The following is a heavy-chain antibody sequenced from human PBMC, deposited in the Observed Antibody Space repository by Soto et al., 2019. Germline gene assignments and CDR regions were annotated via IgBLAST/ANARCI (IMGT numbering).Heavy chain of an antibody. CDR1: GFTFSSYA. D-gene: IGHD3-10*01. J-gene: IGHJ4*02. CDR3: AKSIYGSGSYYTIFDY. CDR2: IRGSGGST. Sequence: EVQLLESGGGLVQPGGSLRLSCAASGFTFSSYAMSWVRQAPGKGLEWVSAIRGSGGSTYYADSVKGRFTISRDNSKNTLYLQMNSMRAEDTAVYYCAKSIYGSGSYYTIFDYWGQGTLVTVSS. V-gene: IGHV3-23*01.